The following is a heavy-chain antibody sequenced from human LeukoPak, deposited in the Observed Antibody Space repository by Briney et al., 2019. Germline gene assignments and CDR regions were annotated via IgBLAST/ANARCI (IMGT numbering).Heavy chain of an antibody. CDR2: IIPIFGTA. J-gene: IGHJ4*02. D-gene: IGHD6-19*01. CDR3: AREGSTAVAGDFDY. CDR1: GGTFSSYA. V-gene: IGHV1-69*13. Sequence: GASVKVSCKASGGTFSSYAISWVRQAPGQGLEWMGGIIPIFGTANYAQKFQGRVTITADESTSTAYMELSSLRSEDTAVYYCAREGSTAVAGDFDYWGQGTLVTVSS.